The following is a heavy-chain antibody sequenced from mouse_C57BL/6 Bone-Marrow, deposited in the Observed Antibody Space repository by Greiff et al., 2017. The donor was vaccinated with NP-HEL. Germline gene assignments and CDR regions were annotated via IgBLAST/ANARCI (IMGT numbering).Heavy chain of an antibody. Sequence: VQLQQPGAELVRPGSSVKLSCKASGYTFTSYWMHWVKQRPIQGLEWIGNIDPSDSETHYNQNFKDKATSTVDKSSSTAYLQLSSLTSEDSAVYYCEREGFAYWGPGTLVTVSA. J-gene: IGHJ3*01. CDR1: GYTFTSYW. CDR2: IDPSDSET. V-gene: IGHV1-52*01. CDR3: EREGFAY.